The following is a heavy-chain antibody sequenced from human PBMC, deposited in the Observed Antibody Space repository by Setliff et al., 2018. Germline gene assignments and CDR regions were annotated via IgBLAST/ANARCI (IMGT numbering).Heavy chain of an antibody. J-gene: IGHJ4*02. CDR2: LHTSGSI. CDR3: ARDNTMVGATDY. CDR1: GGSISSGTYY. D-gene: IGHD1-26*01. Sequence: SETLSLTCAVSGGSISSGTYYWSWIRQPAGKGLEWIGRLHTSGSIDYNPSLKSRVTISVDTSKNQFSLRLRSVTAADTAVYFCARDNTMVGATDYWGLGTLVTVSS. V-gene: IGHV4-61*02.